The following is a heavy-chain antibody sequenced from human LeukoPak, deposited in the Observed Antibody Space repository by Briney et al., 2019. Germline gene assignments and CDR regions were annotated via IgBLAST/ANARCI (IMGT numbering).Heavy chain of an antibody. J-gene: IGHJ4*02. D-gene: IGHD6-13*01. V-gene: IGHV4-59*08. CDR3: ARLPAGTWYFDY. Sequence: TLSLTCTVSGGSISNYYWSWIRQPPGKRLEWIGYVSYSGSSSSNPSLESRVTISVDMSKNQFSLRLSSVTASDTAVYYCARLPAGTWYFDYWGQGTLVTVSS. CDR1: GGSISNYY. CDR2: VSYSGSS.